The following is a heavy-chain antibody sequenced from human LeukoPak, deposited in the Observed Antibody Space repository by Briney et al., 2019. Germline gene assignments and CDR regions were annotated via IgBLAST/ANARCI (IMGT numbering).Heavy chain of an antibody. J-gene: IGHJ4*02. Sequence: SETLSLTCTVSGGSISSSSHYWGWIRQPPGKGLEWIGSIYYSGSTYYNPSLKSRVTISVDTSKNQFSLKLSSVTAADTAVYYCARDYQGLYYFDYWGQGTLVTVSS. D-gene: IGHD2-2*01. CDR1: GGSISSSSHY. CDR2: IYYSGST. CDR3: ARDYQGLYYFDY. V-gene: IGHV4-39*07.